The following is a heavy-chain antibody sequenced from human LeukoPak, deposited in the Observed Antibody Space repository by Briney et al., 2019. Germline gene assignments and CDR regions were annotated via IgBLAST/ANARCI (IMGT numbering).Heavy chain of an antibody. V-gene: IGHV3-43*02. D-gene: IGHD6-19*01. CDR3: ARESESSGWYDY. Sequence: GGSLGLSCAAPGFMFHDYAIHWVRQAPGKGLVWVSLISGDGGSTFYADSVKGRFTISRDNSKNSLYLQMNSLRSDDTALYYCARESESSGWYDYCGQGTLVTVSS. J-gene: IGHJ4*02. CDR2: ISGDGGST. CDR1: GFMFHDYA.